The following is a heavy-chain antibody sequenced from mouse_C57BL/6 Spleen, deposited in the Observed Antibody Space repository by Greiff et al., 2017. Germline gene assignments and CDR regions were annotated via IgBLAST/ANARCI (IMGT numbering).Heavy chain of an antibody. CDR3: ARSSYSNLYAMDY. CDR1: GYAFSSYW. Sequence: QVQLKESGAELVKPGASVKISCKASGYAFSSYWMNWVKQRPGKGLEWIGQIYPGDGDTNYNEKFKGKATLTADKSSSTAYMQLSSLTSEDSAVYFCARSSYSNLYAMDYWGQGTSVTVSS. D-gene: IGHD2-5*01. V-gene: IGHV1-80*01. J-gene: IGHJ4*01. CDR2: IYPGDGDT.